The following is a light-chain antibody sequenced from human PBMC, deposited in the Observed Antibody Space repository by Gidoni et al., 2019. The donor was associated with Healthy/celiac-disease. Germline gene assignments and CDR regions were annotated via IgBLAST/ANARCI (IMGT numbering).Light chain of an antibody. V-gene: IGLV2-11*01. Sequence: QSALTQPPSVSGSPGQSVTISCTGTSSDVGGYNYVSWYQQHPGQAPKLRIYDVSKRPAGVPDRFSGSKSGNTASLTISGLQAEDEADYYCCSYAGSSWVFGGGTKLTVL. CDR1: SSDVGGYNY. CDR2: DVS. CDR3: CSYAGSSWV. J-gene: IGLJ3*02.